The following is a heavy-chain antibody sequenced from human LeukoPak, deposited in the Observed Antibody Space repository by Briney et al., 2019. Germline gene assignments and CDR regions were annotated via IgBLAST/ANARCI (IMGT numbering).Heavy chain of an antibody. D-gene: IGHD5-12*01. J-gene: IGHJ5*02. CDR2: INRDGSST. Sequence: PGGSLRLSCGASGFTFRTSRMHWVRQAPGKGLMWVSFINRDGSSTNYVDSVKGRFTISRDNAKNTVYLQMNRLSDEDTAVYYCATDREYSQEPWGQGTLVTVSS. CDR3: ATDREYSQEP. V-gene: IGHV3-74*01. CDR1: GFTFRTSR.